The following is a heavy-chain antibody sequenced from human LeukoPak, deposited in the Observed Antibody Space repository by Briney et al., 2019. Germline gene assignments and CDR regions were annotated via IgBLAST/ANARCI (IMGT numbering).Heavy chain of an antibody. Sequence: PSETLSLTCTVSGGSISSSSYYWAWIRQPSGKGLEYIGSYSGSTYYNPSLKSRVTISVDTSKKQFSLKLSSVTAADTAVYYCARSSYGAGSKPYWVDYWGQGTLVTVSS. V-gene: IGHV4-39*01. CDR1: GGSISSSSYY. J-gene: IGHJ4*02. CDR3: ARSSYGAGSKPYWVDY. D-gene: IGHD3-10*01. CDR2: YSGST.